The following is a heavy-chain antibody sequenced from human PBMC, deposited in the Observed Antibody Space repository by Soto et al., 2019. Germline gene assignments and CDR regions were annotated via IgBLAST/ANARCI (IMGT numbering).Heavy chain of an antibody. J-gene: IGHJ5*02. V-gene: IGHV4-4*07. D-gene: IGHD2-21*01. Sequence: SETLSLTCNVSDDSLSTYYWSWIRQPAGKGLEWIGRIYASGSTNYNPSLKGRVSMSVDTSKKQFSLKMMSVTAADTAMYYCARSAIPRGGWFRPWGQGVLVTVSS. CDR1: DDSLSTYY. CDR3: ARSAIPRGGWFRP. CDR2: IYASGST.